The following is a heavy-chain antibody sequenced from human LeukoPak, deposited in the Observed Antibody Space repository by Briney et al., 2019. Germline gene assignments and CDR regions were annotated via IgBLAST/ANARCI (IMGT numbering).Heavy chain of an antibody. CDR3: ARDGSGWQFDY. CDR1: GGSISSYY. CDR2: IYYSGST. D-gene: IGHD6-25*01. V-gene: IGHV4-59*01. Sequence: SETLSLTCTVSGGSISSYYWSWIRQPPGKGLEWIGYIYYSGSTNYNPSLKSRVTISVDTSKNQFSLKLSSVTAAGTAVYYCARDGSGWQFDYWGQGTLVTVSS. J-gene: IGHJ4*02.